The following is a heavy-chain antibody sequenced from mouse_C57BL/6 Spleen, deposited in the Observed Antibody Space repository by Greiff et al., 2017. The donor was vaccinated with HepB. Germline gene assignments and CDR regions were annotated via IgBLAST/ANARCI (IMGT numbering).Heavy chain of an antibody. J-gene: IGHJ4*01. CDR1: GFTFSDYY. CDR2: INYDGSST. V-gene: IGHV5-16*01. Sequence: EVQLVESEGGLVQPGSSMKLSCTASGFTFSDYYMAWVRQVPEKGLEWVANINYDGSSTYYLDSLKSRFIISRDNAKNMLYLQMSSLKSEDTATYYCARDGAMGGVDYWGQGTSVTVSS. CDR3: ARDGAMGGVDY. D-gene: IGHD1-1*02.